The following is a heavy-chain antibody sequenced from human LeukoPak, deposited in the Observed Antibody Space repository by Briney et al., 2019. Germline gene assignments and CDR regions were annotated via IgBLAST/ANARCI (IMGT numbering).Heavy chain of an antibody. Sequence: GGSLRLSCTASGFTFGDYAMSWVRQAPGKGLEWLGRTRNKANSYTTEYAASVKGRFTISRDDSKKSVYLQMTSLKIEDTAIYYCARGCEGCGQRAFDIWGQGTMVAVSS. V-gene: IGHV3-72*01. J-gene: IGHJ3*02. CDR1: GFTFGDYA. D-gene: IGHD1-26*01. CDR2: TRNKANSYTT. CDR3: ARGCEGCGQRAFDI.